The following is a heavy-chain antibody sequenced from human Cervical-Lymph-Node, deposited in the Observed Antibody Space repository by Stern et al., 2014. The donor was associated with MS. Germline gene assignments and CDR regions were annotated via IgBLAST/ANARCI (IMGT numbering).Heavy chain of an antibody. J-gene: IGHJ6*02. Sequence: VQLEESGAEVKKPGSSVKVSCKASGGTFSSYAISWVRQAPGQGLEWMGGIIPIFGTASYAQKLQGRITVTPDASTRTAYMALSSLRSEDTAVYYCARGELKEGLVRGMDVWGQGTTVTVSS. CDR3: ARGELKEGLVRGMDV. D-gene: IGHD1-26*01. CDR2: IIPIFGTA. V-gene: IGHV1-69*01. CDR1: GGTFSSYA.